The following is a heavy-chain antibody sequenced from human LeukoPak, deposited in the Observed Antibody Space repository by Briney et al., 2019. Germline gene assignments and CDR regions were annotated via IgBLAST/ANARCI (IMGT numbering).Heavy chain of an antibody. Sequence: PGGSLRLSCAASGFTFSSYWMSWVRQAPGKGLEWVANIKQDGSEKYYVDSVKGRFTISRDNAKNSLYLQMNSLRAEDTAVYYCARNPRVLLWFGELFYFDYWGQGTLVTVSS. V-gene: IGHV3-7*01. CDR3: ARNPRVLLWFGELFYFDY. J-gene: IGHJ4*02. D-gene: IGHD3-10*01. CDR2: IKQDGSEK. CDR1: GFTFSSYW.